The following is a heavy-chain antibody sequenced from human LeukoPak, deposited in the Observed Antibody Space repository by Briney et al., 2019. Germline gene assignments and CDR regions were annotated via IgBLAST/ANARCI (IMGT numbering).Heavy chain of an antibody. CDR3: AKYYGSGSYPYFDY. D-gene: IGHD3-10*01. CDR2: ISRSGSTI. CDR1: GFTFSDYY. V-gene: IGHV3-11*01. J-gene: IGHJ4*02. Sequence: PGGSLRLSCAASGFTFSDYYMSWIRQAPGKGLEWVSYISRSGSTIYYADSVKGRFTISRENSKNTLYLQMNSLRAEDTAVYYCAKYYGSGSYPYFDYWGQGTLVTVSS.